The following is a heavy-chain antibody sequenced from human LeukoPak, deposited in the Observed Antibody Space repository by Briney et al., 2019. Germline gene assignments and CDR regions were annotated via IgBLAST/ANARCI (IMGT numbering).Heavy chain of an antibody. CDR1: GYIFTSYY. CDR2: TNPSGGST. V-gene: IGHV1-46*01. J-gene: IGHJ6*02. Sequence: GASVKVSCKASGYIFTSYYMHWVRQAPGQGLEWMGITNPSGGSTSYAQKFQGRVTMTRDTSTSTVYMELSSLRSEDTAVYYCARGVGATPYYYYGMDVWGQGTTVTVSS. D-gene: IGHD1-26*01. CDR3: ARGVGATPYYYYGMDV.